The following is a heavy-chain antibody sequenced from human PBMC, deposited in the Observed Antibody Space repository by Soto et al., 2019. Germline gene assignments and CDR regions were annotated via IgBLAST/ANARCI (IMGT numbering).Heavy chain of an antibody. D-gene: IGHD1-26*01. CDR3: ARDPMSGSQKLYFDY. CDR1: GFTFSSHA. CDR2: IVASGGIT. Sequence: GGSLRLSCAASGFTFSSHAMSWVRQAPGKGLEWVSAIVASGGITYYADSVKGRFTISRDNSKNTLYLQMNSLRAEDTAEYYCARDPMSGSQKLYFDYWGQGTLVTVSS. J-gene: IGHJ4*02. V-gene: IGHV3-23*01.